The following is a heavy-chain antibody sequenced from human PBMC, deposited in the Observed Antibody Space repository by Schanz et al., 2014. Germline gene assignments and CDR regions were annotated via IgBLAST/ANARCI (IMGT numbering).Heavy chain of an antibody. CDR3: ARAPTAYCSDTSCLGTPFDY. CDR1: GGTFSSDT. V-gene: IGHV1-2*04. J-gene: IGHJ4*02. Sequence: QVYLVQSGAEVKKPGSSVKVSCKASGGTFSSDTFSWVRQAPGQGLEWMGWINPNTGGTNFAQKFQGWVTVTRDTSISTVYMELSSLRSEDTAVYYCARAPTAYCSDTSCLGTPFDYWGQGTLVTVSS. D-gene: IGHD2-2*01. CDR2: INPNTGGT.